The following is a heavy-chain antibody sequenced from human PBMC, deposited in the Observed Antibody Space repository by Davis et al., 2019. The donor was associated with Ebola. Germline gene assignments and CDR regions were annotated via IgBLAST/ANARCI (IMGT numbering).Heavy chain of an antibody. D-gene: IGHD3-22*01. V-gene: IGHV1-2*02. J-gene: IGHJ4*02. CDR1: GYTFTGYY. Sequence: ASVKVSCKASGYTFTGYYMHWVRQAPGQGLEWMGWINPNSGGTNYAQKFQGRVTMTRDTSTSTVYMELSSLRSEDTAVYYCARDDRAVAYWGQGTLVTVSS. CDR3: ARDDRAVAY. CDR2: INPNSGGT.